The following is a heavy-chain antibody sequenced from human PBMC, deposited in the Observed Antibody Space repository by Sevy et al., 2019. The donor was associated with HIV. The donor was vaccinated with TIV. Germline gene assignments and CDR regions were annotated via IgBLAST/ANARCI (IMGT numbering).Heavy chain of an antibody. D-gene: IGHD3-16*01. CDR1: GYTFTSYG. Sequence: ASVKVSCKASGYTFTSYGISWVRQAPGQGLEWMGWISAYNGNTNYAQKLQGRVTMTTDTSTSTAYMELRSLRSDDPAVYYCAREVMITFGGVSYYYYYGMDVWGQGTTVTVSS. J-gene: IGHJ6*02. V-gene: IGHV1-18*01. CDR2: ISAYNGNT. CDR3: AREVMITFGGVSYYYYYGMDV.